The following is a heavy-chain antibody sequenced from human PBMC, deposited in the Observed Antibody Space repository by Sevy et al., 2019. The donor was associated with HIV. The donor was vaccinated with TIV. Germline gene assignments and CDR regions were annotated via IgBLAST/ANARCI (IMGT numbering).Heavy chain of an antibody. D-gene: IGHD4-17*01. Sequence: GGSLRLSCAASGFTFSNTWMSWVRQAPGKGLELVGRIKSKNDGGTTDYAAPVIGRFTISRDDSKSTLYLRMNSLKIEDTAVYYCTTMGWHGGFDNWGQGAMVTVSS. CDR3: TTMGWHGGFDN. CDR2: IKSKNDGGTT. CDR1: GFTFSNTW. J-gene: IGHJ3*02. V-gene: IGHV3-15*01.